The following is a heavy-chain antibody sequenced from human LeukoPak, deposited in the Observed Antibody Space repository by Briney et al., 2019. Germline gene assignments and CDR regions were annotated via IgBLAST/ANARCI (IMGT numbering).Heavy chain of an antibody. CDR2: VWYVGSHQ. CDR3: AKDRDTPATAQPQRGYFES. CDR1: GFPFSGSG. Sequence: GGSLRLSCAASGFPFSGSGMHWVRQAPGKGLEWVAVVWYVGSHQYYADSVKGRFTISRDNSKNTVDLQMNSLRVEDTAVYFCAKDRDTPATAQPQRGYFESWGQGTLVTVSS. V-gene: IGHV3-33*06. D-gene: IGHD5-24*01. J-gene: IGHJ4*02.